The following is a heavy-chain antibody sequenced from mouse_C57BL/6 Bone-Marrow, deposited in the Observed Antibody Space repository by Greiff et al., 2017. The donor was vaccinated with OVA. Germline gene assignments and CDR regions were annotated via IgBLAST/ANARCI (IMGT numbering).Heavy chain of an antibody. CDR3: ARSIYGSSYGYFDY. CDR2: IYPGSGST. V-gene: IGHV1-55*01. D-gene: IGHD1-1*01. CDR1: GYTFTSYW. Sequence: QVQLQQPGAELVKPGASVKMSCKASGYTFTSYWITWVKQRPGQGLEWIGDIYPGSGSTNYNEKFKSKATLTVDTSSSTAYLQLSSLTSEDSAVYYCARSIYGSSYGYFDYGGKGTTLTVSS. J-gene: IGHJ2*01.